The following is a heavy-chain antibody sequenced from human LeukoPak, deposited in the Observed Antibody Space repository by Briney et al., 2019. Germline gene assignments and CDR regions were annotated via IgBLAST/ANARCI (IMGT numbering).Heavy chain of an antibody. Sequence: GGSLRLSCAASGFTFSSYSMNWVRQAPGKGLEWVSSISSSSSYTYYADSVKGRFTISRDNAKNSLYLQMNSLRAEDTAVYYCAREFRSGSYFDYWGQGTLVTVSS. CDR2: ISSSSSYT. V-gene: IGHV3-21*01. CDR3: AREFRSGSYFDY. CDR1: GFTFSSYS. J-gene: IGHJ4*02. D-gene: IGHD3-3*01.